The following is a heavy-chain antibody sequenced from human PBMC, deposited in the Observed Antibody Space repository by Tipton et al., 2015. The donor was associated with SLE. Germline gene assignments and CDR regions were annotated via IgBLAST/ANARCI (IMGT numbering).Heavy chain of an antibody. CDR3: ARISLTERSAFDI. CDR2: IYYSGST. Sequence: TLSLTCTVSGGSISSGGYYWSWIRQHPGKGLEWIGYIYYSGSTNYNPSLKSRVTMSVDTSKNQFSLKLSSVTAADTAVYYCARISLTERSAFDIWGQGTMVTVSS. V-gene: IGHV4-31*03. CDR1: GGSISSGGYY. J-gene: IGHJ3*02.